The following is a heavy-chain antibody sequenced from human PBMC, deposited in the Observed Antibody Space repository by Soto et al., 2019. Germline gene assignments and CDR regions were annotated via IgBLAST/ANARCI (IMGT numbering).Heavy chain of an antibody. CDR3: ARLWFGELRGYYYYYMDV. J-gene: IGHJ6*03. CDR2: MNPNSGNT. D-gene: IGHD3-10*01. V-gene: IGHV1-8*01. Sequence: ASVKVSCKASGYTFTSYDINWVRQATGQGLEWMGWMNPNSGNTGYAQKFQGRVTMTRNTSIRTAYMELSSLRSEDTAVYYCARLWFGELRGYYYYYMDVWGKGTTVTVSS. CDR1: GYTFTSYD.